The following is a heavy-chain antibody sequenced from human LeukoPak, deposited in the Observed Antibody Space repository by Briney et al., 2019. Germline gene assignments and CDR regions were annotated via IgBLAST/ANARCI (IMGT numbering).Heavy chain of an antibody. CDR2: IYYSGST. CDR1: GGSISSYY. V-gene: IGHV4-59*12. Sequence: SETLSLTCTVSGGSISSYYWSWIRQPPGKGLEWIGYIYYSGSTNYNPSLKSRVTISVDTSKNQFSLKLSSVTAADTAVYYCAREGGSQYLGERAFDIWGQGTMVTVSS. D-gene: IGHD1-26*01. J-gene: IGHJ3*02. CDR3: AREGGSQYLGERAFDI.